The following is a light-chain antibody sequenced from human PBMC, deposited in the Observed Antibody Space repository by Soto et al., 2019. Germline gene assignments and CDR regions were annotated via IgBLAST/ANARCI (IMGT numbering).Light chain of an antibody. CDR3: QQYGSSLFT. Sequence: EIVLTQSPGTLSLSAGERATLSCRASQSVSSSYLAWYQQKPGQAPRLLIYGASSRATGIPDRFSGSGSGTDFTLSISSLEPEDFAVYYCQQYGSSLFTFGPGTKVDIK. CDR2: GAS. V-gene: IGKV3-20*01. J-gene: IGKJ3*01. CDR1: QSVSSSY.